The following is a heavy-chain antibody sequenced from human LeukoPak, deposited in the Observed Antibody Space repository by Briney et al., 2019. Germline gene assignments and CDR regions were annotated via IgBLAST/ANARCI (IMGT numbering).Heavy chain of an antibody. Sequence: GRSLRLSCVISGFTFRSYEMNWARQAPGKGLEWTAYIDTSGTTVYYADSVKGRFTISRDNDKDSVYLQMNSLRAEDTGVYYCARERSYYDRFYYYYYGMDIWGQGTTVTVSS. J-gene: IGHJ6*02. CDR3: ARERSYYDRFYYYYYGMDI. CDR2: IDTSGTTV. V-gene: IGHV3-48*03. D-gene: IGHD3-10*01. CDR1: GFTFRSYE.